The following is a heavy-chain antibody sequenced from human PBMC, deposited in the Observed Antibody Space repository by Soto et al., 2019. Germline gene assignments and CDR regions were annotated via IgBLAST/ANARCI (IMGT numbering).Heavy chain of an antibody. CDR2: ISFSGAT. Sequence: PSETLSLTCTVSGVSITCYFWSWNRQTPGKGLDWIGAISFSGATHSNPSLKGRAALSVETSETHLSLTLNSVPSEDSAVYFCARVRRDGYKRYFQFWSQGNQVTV. CDR1: GVSITCYF. D-gene: IGHD3-9*01. CDR3: ARVRRDGYKRYFQF. J-gene: IGHJ4*02. V-gene: IGHV4-59*01.